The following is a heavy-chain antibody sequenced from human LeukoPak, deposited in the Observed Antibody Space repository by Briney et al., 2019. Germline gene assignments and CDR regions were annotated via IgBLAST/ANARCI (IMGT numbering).Heavy chain of an antibody. CDR3: AREALAANFDY. Sequence: SETLSLTCTVSGGSISSGDYFWSWIRQPSGKGLEWIGYIYYSGSTYYNPSLKSRVTITVDTSKNQFSLKLSSVTAADTAVYYCAREALAANFDYWGQGTLVTVSS. D-gene: IGHD6-6*01. CDR2: IYYSGST. CDR1: GGSISSGDYF. V-gene: IGHV4-30-4*01. J-gene: IGHJ4*02.